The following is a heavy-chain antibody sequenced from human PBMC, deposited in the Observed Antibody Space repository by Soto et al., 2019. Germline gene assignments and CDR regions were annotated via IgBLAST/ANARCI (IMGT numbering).Heavy chain of an antibody. CDR2: IIPIFGTA. CDR3: ARERVVVAAKGGFYY. Sequence: QVQLVQSGAEVKKPGSSVKVSCKASGGTFSSYAISWVRQAPGQGLEWMGGIIPIFGTANYAQKFQGRVTITADESTSKDYMELSSLRSEDTAVYYCARERVVVAAKGGFYYWGQGTLVTVSS. CDR1: GGTFSSYA. V-gene: IGHV1-69*01. D-gene: IGHD2-15*01. J-gene: IGHJ4*02.